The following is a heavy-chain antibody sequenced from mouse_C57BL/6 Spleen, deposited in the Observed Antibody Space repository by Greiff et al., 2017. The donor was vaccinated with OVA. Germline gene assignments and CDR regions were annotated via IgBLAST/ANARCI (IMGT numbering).Heavy chain of an antibody. V-gene: IGHV5-9-1*02. CDR2: ISSGGDYI. CDR3: TRDGMCYPLDY. D-gene: IGHD2-12*01. J-gene: IGHJ2*01. Sequence: DVMLVESGEGLVKPGGSLKLSCAASGFTFSSYAMSWVRQTPEKRLEWVAYISSGGDYIYYADTVKGRFTISRDNARNTLYLQMSSLKSEDTAMYYCTRDGMCYPLDYWGQGTTLTVSS. CDR1: GFTFSSYA.